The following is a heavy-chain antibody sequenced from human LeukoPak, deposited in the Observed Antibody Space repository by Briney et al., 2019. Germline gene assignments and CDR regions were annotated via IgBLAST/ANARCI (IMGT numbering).Heavy chain of an antibody. J-gene: IGHJ4*02. V-gene: IGHV4-34*01. CDR3: ARTHSGSYYPYYFDY. D-gene: IGHD1-26*01. Sequence: SETLSLTCAVYGGSFSGYYWSWIRQPPGKGLEWIGEINHSGSTNYNPSLKSRVTISVDTSKNQFSLKLSSVTAADTAVYYCARTHSGSYYPYYFDYWGQGTLVTVSS. CDR2: INHSGST. CDR1: GGSFSGYY.